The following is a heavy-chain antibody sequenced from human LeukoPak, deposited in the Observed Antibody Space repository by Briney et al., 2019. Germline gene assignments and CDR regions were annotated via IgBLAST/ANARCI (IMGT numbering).Heavy chain of an antibody. CDR1: GFTFDDYA. V-gene: IGHV3-9*01. CDR2: ISWNSGSI. CDR3: AKRIQSAMATGY. D-gene: IGHD5-18*01. J-gene: IGHJ4*02. Sequence: PGGSLRLSCAASGFTFDDYAMHWVRQAPGKGLEWVSGISWNSGSIGYADSVKGRFTISRDNAKNSLYLQMNSLRAEDTAVYYCAKRIQSAMATGYWGQGTLVTVSS.